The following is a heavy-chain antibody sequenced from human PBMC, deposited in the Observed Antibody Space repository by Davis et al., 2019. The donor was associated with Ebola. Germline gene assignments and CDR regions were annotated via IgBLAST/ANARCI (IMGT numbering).Heavy chain of an antibody. CDR1: GFTFSSYS. CDR3: ARDPYYDFWSGYSPYMDV. V-gene: IGHV3-74*01. D-gene: IGHD3-3*01. Sequence: GESLKISCAASGFTFSSYSMNWVRQAPGKGLVWVSRINSDGSSTNYADSVKGRFTISRDNAKNTLYLQMNSLRAEDTAVYYCARDPYYDFWSGYSPYMDVWGKGTTVTVSS. CDR2: INSDGSST. J-gene: IGHJ6*03.